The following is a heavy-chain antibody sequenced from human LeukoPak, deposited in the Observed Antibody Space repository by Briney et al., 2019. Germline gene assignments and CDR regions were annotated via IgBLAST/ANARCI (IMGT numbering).Heavy chain of an antibody. Sequence: SETLSLTCAVYGEAYFSGYYWSWIRQTPGKGLEWIGEIDHGGTTSYNPSLKGRVTMSVDTSNNQFSLSLSSVTAADTAIYYCARFRHSESIHRLDPWGQGTLVTVSS. CDR2: IDHGGTT. D-gene: IGHD1-14*01. CDR1: GEAYFSGYY. CDR3: ARFRHSESIHRLDP. V-gene: IGHV4-34*01. J-gene: IGHJ5*02.